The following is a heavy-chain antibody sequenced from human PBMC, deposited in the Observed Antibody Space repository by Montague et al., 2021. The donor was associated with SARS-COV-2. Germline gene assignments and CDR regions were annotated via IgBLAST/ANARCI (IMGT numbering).Heavy chain of an antibody. V-gene: IGHV4-59*01. CDR1: GGSINNYF. CDR2: MHPTGST. Sequence: SETLSLTCSVSGGSINNYFRGWIRQSPGKGLEWVGYMHPTGSTAYNPSLKSRVIISVDTSKPQISLKLSSVSAADTALYYCARAVVGAKTATIESWGQGTLVTVSS. CDR3: ARAVVGAKTATIES. J-gene: IGHJ4*02. D-gene: IGHD2-15*01.